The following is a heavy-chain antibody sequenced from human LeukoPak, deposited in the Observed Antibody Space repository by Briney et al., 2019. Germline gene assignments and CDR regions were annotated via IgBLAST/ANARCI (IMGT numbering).Heavy chain of an antibody. Sequence: GKSLRLSCAASGFTFSSYSMNWVRQAPGKGLEWVSSISSSSSYIYYADSVKGRFTISRDNAKNSLYLQMNSLRAEDTAVYYCARDRVKGYYYDSSAFDFDYWGQGTLVTVSS. CDR2: ISSSSSYI. J-gene: IGHJ4*02. V-gene: IGHV3-21*01. CDR3: ARDRVKGYYYDSSAFDFDY. CDR1: GFTFSSYS. D-gene: IGHD3-22*01.